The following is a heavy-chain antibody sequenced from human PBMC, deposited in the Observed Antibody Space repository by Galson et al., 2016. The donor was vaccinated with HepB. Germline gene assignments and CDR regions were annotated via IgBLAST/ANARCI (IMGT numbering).Heavy chain of an antibody. D-gene: IGHD3-9*01. Sequence: ETLSLTCAAYGGSFSGYYWSWIRQPPGKGLEWIGEINHSGGTYYNPSLKSRVTISVDTSKNQFSLKLSSVNAADTAVYYCAFKYYDILTGYATDHYYYYGMDVWGQGNTVTVSS. CDR2: INHSGGT. J-gene: IGHJ6*02. CDR1: GGSFSGYY. CDR3: AFKYYDILTGYATDHYYYYGMDV. V-gene: IGHV4-34*01.